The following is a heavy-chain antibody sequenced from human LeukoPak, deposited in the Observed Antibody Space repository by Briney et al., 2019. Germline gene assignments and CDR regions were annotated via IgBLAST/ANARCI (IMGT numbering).Heavy chain of an antibody. J-gene: IGHJ4*02. CDR3: AKDTTTDEYSSSPLFDY. D-gene: IGHD6-6*01. Sequence: GRSLRLSCAASGFTFSSYGMHWVRQAPGKGLEWVAVISYDGSNKYYADSVKGRFTISRDNSKNTLYLQMNSLRAEDTAVYYCAKDTTTDEYSSSPLFDYWGQGTLVTVSS. CDR2: ISYDGSNK. CDR1: GFTFSSYG. V-gene: IGHV3-30*18.